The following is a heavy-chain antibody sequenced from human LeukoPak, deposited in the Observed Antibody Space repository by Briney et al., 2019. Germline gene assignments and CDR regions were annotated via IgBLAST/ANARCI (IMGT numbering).Heavy chain of an antibody. CDR2: IKEDESEK. D-gene: IGHD6-13*01. V-gene: IGHV3-7*04. Sequence: GGSLRLSCAASGFTFSSSWMSWVRQAPGKGLEWVANIKEDESEKFYVDSVRGRFTISRDNAKNSLYLQMNSLRAEDTAVYFCARGTSGSPNWFNPWGQGTLVTVSS. CDR1: GFTFSSSW. CDR3: ARGTSGSPNWFNP. J-gene: IGHJ5*02.